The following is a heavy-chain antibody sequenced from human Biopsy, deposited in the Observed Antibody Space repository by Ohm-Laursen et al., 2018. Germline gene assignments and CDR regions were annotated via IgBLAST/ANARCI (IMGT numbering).Heavy chain of an antibody. V-gene: IGHV4-59*08. CDR1: GDSITRSY. Sequence: GTLSLTCTLSGDSITRSYWSWIRQSPGKGLEWIGHVFDRGTTNYNPSVRSRVTMSDNTSKKQYPWKMTPVTAADTAIYYCAHGSGSYYKWDFWGRGILVTVSS. J-gene: IGHJ4*02. D-gene: IGHD3-10*01. CDR3: AHGSGSYYKWDF. CDR2: VFDRGTT.